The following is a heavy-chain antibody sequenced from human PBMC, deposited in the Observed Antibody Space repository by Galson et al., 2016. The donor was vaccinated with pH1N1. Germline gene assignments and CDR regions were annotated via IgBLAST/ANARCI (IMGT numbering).Heavy chain of an antibody. CDR3: AQFIHGYYLGCFDY. CDR2: IDWDDNK. Sequence: PALVKPTQTLTLTCTFSGFSLSTSGMCVSWIRQPPGKALEWLALIDWDDNKYYSTSLKTKLTISKDNSKNQVVLTMTNMDPVDTATYYCAQFIHGYYLGCFDYWGQGTLVTVSS. D-gene: IGHD4-17*01. CDR1: GFSLSTSGMC. J-gene: IGHJ4*02. V-gene: IGHV2-70*01.